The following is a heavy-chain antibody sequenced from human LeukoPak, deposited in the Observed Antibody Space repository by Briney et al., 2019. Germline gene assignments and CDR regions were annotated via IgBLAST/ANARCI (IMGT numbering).Heavy chain of an antibody. J-gene: IGHJ4*02. Sequence: GGSLRLSCAASGFTFSTYEMNWVRQAPGKGLEWVSYISSGGGTIYYADSVKGRFTISRDNAKDSLYLQMNSLRAEDTAVYYCARGRTRDGYAYWGQGTLVTVSS. D-gene: IGHD5-24*01. V-gene: IGHV3-48*03. CDR2: ISSGGGTI. CDR1: GFTFSTYE. CDR3: ARGRTRDGYAY.